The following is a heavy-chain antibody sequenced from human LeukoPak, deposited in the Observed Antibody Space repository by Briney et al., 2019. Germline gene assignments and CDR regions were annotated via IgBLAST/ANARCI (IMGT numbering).Heavy chain of an antibody. J-gene: IGHJ4*02. Sequence: GGSLRLSCAASGFTFSAYHINWVRQAPGKGLEWISYISTTGTTIHYADSVKGRFAISRDNAKSSLYLQMNSLRDEDTAVYYCVRASYYDSTGYVKDNFDYWGQGTLVTVSS. CDR3: VRASYYDSTGYVKDNFDY. CDR1: GFTFSAYH. V-gene: IGHV3-48*02. CDR2: ISTTGTTI. D-gene: IGHD3-22*01.